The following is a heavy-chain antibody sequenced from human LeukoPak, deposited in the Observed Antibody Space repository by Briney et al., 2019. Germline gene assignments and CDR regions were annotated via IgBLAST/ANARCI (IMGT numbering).Heavy chain of an antibody. CDR2: VNPNSGGT. J-gene: IGHJ4*02. V-gene: IGHV1-2*02. Sequence: GASVKVSCKASGYTFTGYYMHWVRQAPGQGLEWMGWVNPNSGGTNYAQKFQGRVTMTRDTSISTAYMELSRLRSDDTAVYYCARARYFDWLASPYYFDYWGQGTLVTVSS. D-gene: IGHD3-9*01. CDR1: GYTFTGYY. CDR3: ARARYFDWLASPYYFDY.